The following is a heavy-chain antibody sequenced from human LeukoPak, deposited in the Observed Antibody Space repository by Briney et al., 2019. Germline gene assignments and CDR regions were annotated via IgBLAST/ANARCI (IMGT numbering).Heavy chain of an antibody. CDR3: ARDIGYCSSTSCTGLVYYGMDV. CDR1: GFTFSSYG. D-gene: IGHD2-2*01. V-gene: IGHV3-30*03. Sequence: GRSLRLSCAASGFTFSSYGMHWVRQAPGKGLEWVAVISYDGSNKYYANSVKGRFTISRDNAKNSLYLQMNSLRAEDTAVYYCARDIGYCSSTSCTGLVYYGMDVWGQGTTVTVSS. CDR2: ISYDGSNK. J-gene: IGHJ6*02.